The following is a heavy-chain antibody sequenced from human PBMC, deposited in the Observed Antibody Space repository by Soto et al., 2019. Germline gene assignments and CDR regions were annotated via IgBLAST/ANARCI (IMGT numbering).Heavy chain of an antibody. CDR1: GDTFTSYD. Sequence: QVQLVQSGAEVKKPEASVKVSCKASGDTFTSYDINWEQQGTGQGLEWMGWMNPNSGNTGYAQKFQGRVTMTRNTSISTAYMELSSLRSEDTAVYYCARSTNDYGDRHWGQGTLVTVSS. V-gene: IGHV1-8*01. CDR3: ARSTNDYGDRH. D-gene: IGHD4-17*01. CDR2: MNPNSGNT. J-gene: IGHJ4*02.